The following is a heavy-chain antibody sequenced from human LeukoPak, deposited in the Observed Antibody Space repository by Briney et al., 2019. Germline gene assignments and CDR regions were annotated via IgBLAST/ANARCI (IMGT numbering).Heavy chain of an antibody. D-gene: IGHD3-10*01. Sequence: KPSETLSLTCTVSGGSISSSSYYWGWIRQPPGKGLERIGSIYYSGSTYYNPSLKSRVTISVDTSKNQFSLKLSSVTAADTAVYYCARSITMVRGVMMAFDPWGQGTLVTVSS. CDR3: ARSITMVRGVMMAFDP. CDR1: GGSISSSSYY. CDR2: IYYSGST. V-gene: IGHV4-39*07. J-gene: IGHJ5*02.